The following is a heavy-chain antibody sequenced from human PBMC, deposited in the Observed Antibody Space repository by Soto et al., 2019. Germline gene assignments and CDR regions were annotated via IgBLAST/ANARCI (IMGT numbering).Heavy chain of an antibody. J-gene: IGHJ4*02. CDR3: AKEELCSGGSCLPFDC. Sequence: EVQLLESGGGLVQPGGSLRLSCAASGFTFSSYAMSWVRQAPGKGLEWVSAISGSGGSTYYADSVKGRFTISRDNSKNTLYLQMNSLRAEDTAVYDCAKEELCSGGSCLPFDCWGQGTLVTVS. V-gene: IGHV3-23*01. D-gene: IGHD2-15*01. CDR1: GFTFSSYA. CDR2: ISGSGGST.